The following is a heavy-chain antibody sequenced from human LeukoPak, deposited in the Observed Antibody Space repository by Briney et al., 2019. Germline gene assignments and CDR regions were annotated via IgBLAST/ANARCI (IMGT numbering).Heavy chain of an antibody. J-gene: IGHJ3*02. CDR2: INPNSGGT. D-gene: IGHD1-26*01. CDR1: GYTFTGYY. CDR3: ARRGSYPKNDAFDI. Sequence: GASVKVSCKASGYTFTGYYMHWVRQAPGQGLEWMGVINPNSGGTNYAQKFQGRVTMTRDTSISTAYMELSRLRSDDTAVYYCARRGSYPKNDAFDIWGQGTMVTVSS. V-gene: IGHV1-2*02.